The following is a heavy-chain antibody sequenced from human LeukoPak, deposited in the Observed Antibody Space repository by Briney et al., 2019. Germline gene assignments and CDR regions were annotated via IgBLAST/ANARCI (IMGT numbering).Heavy chain of an antibody. D-gene: IGHD3-22*01. CDR3: AKAVGSSGYCSRDAFDI. Sequence: PGGSLRLSYAPSGFTFSSYAMSWVRQAPGKGLEWVAVISGGGSGTYYADSVRGRFTISRDNSKNTVYLQMNSLRAEDTAIYYCAKAVGSSGYCSRDAFDIWGQGTMVTVSS. CDR1: GFTFSSYA. J-gene: IGHJ3*02. CDR2: ISGGGSGT. V-gene: IGHV3-23*01.